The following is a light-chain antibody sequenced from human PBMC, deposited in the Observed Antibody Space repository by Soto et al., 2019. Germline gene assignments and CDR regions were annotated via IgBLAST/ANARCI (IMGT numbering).Light chain of an antibody. CDR1: QSIRNY. V-gene: IGKV3-11*01. CDR3: QQRNDCVT. J-gene: IGKJ3*01. Sequence: EVLLTQSPTTPSLSPGGRATHSCRASQSIRNYLAWYQQKPGQAPRLLIYDASNRATGIPARFSGSGSGTDFILTISSLEPEDSGVYYRQQRNDCVTFGRGTKVDIK. CDR2: DAS.